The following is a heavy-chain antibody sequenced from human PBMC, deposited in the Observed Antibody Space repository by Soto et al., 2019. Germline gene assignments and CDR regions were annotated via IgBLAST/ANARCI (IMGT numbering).Heavy chain of an antibody. CDR1: GGTFSSYT. J-gene: IGHJ4*02. D-gene: IGHD2-15*01. CDR2: IVPITGMT. CDR3: SRGVASLVDS. Sequence: QVQLVQSGAEVKKPGSSVRVSCTPSGGTFSSYTISWVRQAPGQGLEWMGRIVPITGMTRYAQKFQGRLTITAVTSTTTAYLELSSLTSEDSAVYFCSRGVASLVDSWGQGTQVTVFS. V-gene: IGHV1-69*02.